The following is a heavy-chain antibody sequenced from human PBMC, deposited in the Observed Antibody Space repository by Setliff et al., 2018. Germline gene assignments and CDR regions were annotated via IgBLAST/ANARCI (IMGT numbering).Heavy chain of an antibody. V-gene: IGHV4-61*02. CDR2: IFTTGDT. J-gene: IGHJ3*02. Sequence: LSLTCTVSGGSISSGSYYWSWIRQPAGKGLEWIGRIFTTGDTSYNPSLQSRVTISLDKSKSQFSLKLSSVTAADTAVYYCARDFGDYRIGHGFDIWGQGTEVTVSS. D-gene: IGHD4-17*01. CDR3: ARDFGDYRIGHGFDI. CDR1: GGSISSGSYY.